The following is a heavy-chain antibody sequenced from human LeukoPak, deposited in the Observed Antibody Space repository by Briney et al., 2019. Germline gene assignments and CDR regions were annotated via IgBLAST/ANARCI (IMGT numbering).Heavy chain of an antibody. V-gene: IGHV1-18*01. J-gene: IGHJ5*02. CDR1: GYTFTSYG. CDR2: ISAYNGNS. D-gene: IGHD3-10*01. CDR3: ARSYYYGSGSYYNWFDP. Sequence: GASVKVSCKASGYTFTSYGISWVRQAPGQGLEWMGWISAYNGNSNYAQKLQGRVTMTTDTSTSTAYMELRSLRSDDTAVYYCARSYYYGSGSYYNWFDPWGQGTLVTVSS.